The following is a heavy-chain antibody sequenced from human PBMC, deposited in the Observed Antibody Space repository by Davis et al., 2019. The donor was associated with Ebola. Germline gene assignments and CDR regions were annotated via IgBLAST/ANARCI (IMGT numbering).Heavy chain of an antibody. CDR3: TKDREGEYLAYYYMDV. CDR1: GFTFRDYT. J-gene: IGHJ6*03. V-gene: IGHV3-23*03. CDR2: IFGVSNT. Sequence: GESLKISCAASGFTFRDYTMHWVRQAPGKGLEWVSIIFGVSNTYYADSVKGRFSISRDNSKNTLYLQMNSLRAEDSAVYYCTKDREGEYLAYYYMDVWGKGTTVTVSS. D-gene: IGHD2/OR15-2a*01.